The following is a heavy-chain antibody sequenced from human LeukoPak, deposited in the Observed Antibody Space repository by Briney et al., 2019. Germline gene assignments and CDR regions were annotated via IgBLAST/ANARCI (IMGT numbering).Heavy chain of an antibody. Sequence: PSETLSLTCTVSGDSVSSGSYYWSWIRQPPGKGLEWIGYIYYSGSTNYNPSLKSRVTISVDTSKNQFSLKLSSVTAAGTAVYYCARWWLGGLEGNYFDYWGQGTLVIVSS. CDR1: GDSVSSGSYY. D-gene: IGHD2-15*01. CDR3: ARWWLGGLEGNYFDY. CDR2: IYYSGST. V-gene: IGHV4-61*01. J-gene: IGHJ4*02.